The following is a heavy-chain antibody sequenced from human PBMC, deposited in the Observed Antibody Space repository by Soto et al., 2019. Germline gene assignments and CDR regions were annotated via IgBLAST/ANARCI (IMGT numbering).Heavy chain of an antibody. Sequence: QVQLQESGPGLVKPSGNLSLTCAVSGGSTSTSTWWSWARQPPGKGLEWIGEVYRTGSTNYNPSLESRLTISVDKSKNQFSLKLTSVTAADTAVYYCARARATIAAAAIFDCWGQGTLVTVSS. D-gene: IGHD6-13*01. CDR1: GGSTSTSTW. J-gene: IGHJ4*02. CDR3: ARARATIAAAAIFDC. CDR2: VYRTGST. V-gene: IGHV4-4*02.